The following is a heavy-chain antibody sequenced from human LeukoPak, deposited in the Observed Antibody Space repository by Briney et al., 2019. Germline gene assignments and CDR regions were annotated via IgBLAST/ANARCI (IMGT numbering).Heavy chain of an antibody. Sequence: GGSLRLSCAASGFTVSSNYMSWVRQAPGKGLEWVSVIYSGGSTYYADSAKGRFTISRDNSKNTLYLQMNSLRAEDTAVYYCATTTNDSSDYWGQGTLVTVSS. D-gene: IGHD3-22*01. CDR1: GFTVSSNY. CDR3: ATTTNDSSDY. J-gene: IGHJ4*02. V-gene: IGHV3-66*01. CDR2: IYSGGST.